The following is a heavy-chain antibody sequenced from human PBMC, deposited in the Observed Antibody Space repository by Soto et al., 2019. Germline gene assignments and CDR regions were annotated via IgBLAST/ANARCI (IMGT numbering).Heavy chain of an antibody. CDR2: IYTSGST. J-gene: IGHJ6*02. CDR1: GGSISSYY. Sequence: SETLSLTCTVSGGSISSYYWSWIRQPAGKGLEWIGRIYTSGSTNYNPSLKSRVTMSVNTSKNQFSLKLSSVTAADTAVYYCARGSYGGIAATSFYYYYGMDVWGQGTTVTVSS. CDR3: ARGSYGGIAATSFYYYYGMDV. D-gene: IGHD6-13*01. V-gene: IGHV4-4*07.